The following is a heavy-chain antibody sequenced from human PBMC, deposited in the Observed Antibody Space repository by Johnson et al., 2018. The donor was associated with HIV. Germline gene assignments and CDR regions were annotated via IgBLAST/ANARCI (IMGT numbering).Heavy chain of an antibody. Sequence: QVQLVESGGGVVQPGRSLRLSCAASGFTFSSYAMHWVHQAPGKGLEWVAVISYDGSNKYYADSVRGRFTISRDNSNNTLYLQMNSLRPEDTAVFYCAKEESGSFLGFDLWGRGTMVTVSS. D-gene: IGHD1-26*01. CDR1: GFTFSSYA. J-gene: IGHJ3*01. V-gene: IGHV3-30*04. CDR2: ISYDGSNK. CDR3: AKEESGSFLGFDL.